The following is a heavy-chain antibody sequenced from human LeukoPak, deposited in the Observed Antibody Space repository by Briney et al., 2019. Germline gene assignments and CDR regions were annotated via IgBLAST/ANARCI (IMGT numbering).Heavy chain of an antibody. CDR3: ARVSGLGKNEYYQH. J-gene: IGHJ1*01. Sequence: GGSLRLSCAASGLSFADSWMHWVRQAPGKGLVWVSRINNDGSDTRYADSVRGRFTISRDNAKNTLYLQMNSLRAEDTAVYYCARVSGLGKNEYYQHWGQGTLVTVPS. V-gene: IGHV3-74*01. D-gene: IGHD3-16*01. CDR1: GLSFADSW. CDR2: INNDGSDT.